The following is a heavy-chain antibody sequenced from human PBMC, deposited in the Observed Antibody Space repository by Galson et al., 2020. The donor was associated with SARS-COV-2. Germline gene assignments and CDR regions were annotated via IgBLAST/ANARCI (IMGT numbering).Heavy chain of an antibody. J-gene: IGHJ4*02. CDR3: ARGRYSGYESTFDY. CDR2: INWNGGST. CDR1: GFTFDDYG. Sequence: GGSLRLSCAASGFTFDDYGMSWVRQAPGKGLEWVSGINWNGGSTGYADSVKGRFTISRDNAKNSLYLQMNSLRAEDTALYHCARGRYSGYESTFDYWGQGTLVTVSS. D-gene: IGHD5-12*01. V-gene: IGHV3-20*01.